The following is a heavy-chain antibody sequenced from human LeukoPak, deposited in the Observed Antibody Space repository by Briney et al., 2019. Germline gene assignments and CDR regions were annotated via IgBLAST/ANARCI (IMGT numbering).Heavy chain of an antibody. CDR3: ARDLEYCSGGSCYNYNWFDP. Sequence: SVKVSCKASGGTFSSYTISWVRQAPGQGLEWMGRIIPILGIANYAQKFQGRVTITADKSTSTAYMELSSLRSEDTAVYYCARDLEYCSGGSCYNYNWFDPWAREPWSPSPQ. CDR1: GGTFSSYT. V-gene: IGHV1-69*04. CDR2: IIPILGIA. D-gene: IGHD2-15*01. J-gene: IGHJ5*02.